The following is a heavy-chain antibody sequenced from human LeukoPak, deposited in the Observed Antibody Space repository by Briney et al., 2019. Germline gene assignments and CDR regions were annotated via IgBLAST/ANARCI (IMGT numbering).Heavy chain of an antibody. Sequence: ASVKVSCKASGYTFTGYYMHWVRQAPGQGLEWMGWINPNSGGTNYAQKFQGRVTMTRDTSISTAYMELSRLRSDDTAVYYCARVRLEWLPYFDYWGQGTLVTVSS. CDR2: INPNSGGT. CDR3: ARVRLEWLPYFDY. D-gene: IGHD3-3*01. J-gene: IGHJ4*02. CDR1: GYTFTGYY. V-gene: IGHV1-2*02.